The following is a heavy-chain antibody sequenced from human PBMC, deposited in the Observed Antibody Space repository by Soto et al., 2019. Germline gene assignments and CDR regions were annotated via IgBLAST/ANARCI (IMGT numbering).Heavy chain of an antibody. Sequence: QIHLVESGGGVVEPGGSLRLSCTASGFAFGSYGIHWVGQAPGKGLEWVTVIWFDGSSKYYADSVKGRFTIYRDNVKNTVFLQMNSLRAEDTVLYHCARLSAWHKRNDHRPTDDDLDFWGQGILVTVSS. J-gene: IGHJ4*02. V-gene: IGHV3-33*01. CDR2: IWFDGSSK. CDR1: GFAFGSYG. CDR3: ARLSAWHKRNDHRPTDDDLDF. D-gene: IGHD1-1*01.